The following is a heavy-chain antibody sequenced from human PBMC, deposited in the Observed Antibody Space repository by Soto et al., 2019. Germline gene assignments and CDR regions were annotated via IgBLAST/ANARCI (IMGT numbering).Heavy chain of an antibody. D-gene: IGHD2-2*01. J-gene: IGHJ5*02. CDR2: IYWDDST. CDR3: VHRGRSRGFVRANCFVP. CDR1: GFSLTTSPVA. Sequence: QITLQESGPTLVKPTQTLTLTCTLSGFSLTTSPVAVGWICQPPGKALGWLAIIYWDDSTHYFPSLNSRLTITKDTAKNQVVRIMTTMDPVDTATYYCVHRGRSRGFVRANCFVPWGQVTLGTVSS. V-gene: IGHV2-5*02.